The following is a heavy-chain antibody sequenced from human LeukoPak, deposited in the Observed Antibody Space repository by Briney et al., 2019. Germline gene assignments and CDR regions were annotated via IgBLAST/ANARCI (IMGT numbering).Heavy chain of an antibody. D-gene: IGHD6-13*01. CDR1: GFTFISFA. Sequence: GGSLRLSCAASGFTFISFAMSWVRQAPGKGLDWVSAISGSGGSTNYADSVKGRFTISRDNSKNTLYLQMNSLRAEDTAVYYCAKERGTGYSSSWYSWFDPWGQGTLVTVSS. CDR2: ISGSGGST. J-gene: IGHJ5*02. CDR3: AKERGTGYSSSWYSWFDP. V-gene: IGHV3-23*01.